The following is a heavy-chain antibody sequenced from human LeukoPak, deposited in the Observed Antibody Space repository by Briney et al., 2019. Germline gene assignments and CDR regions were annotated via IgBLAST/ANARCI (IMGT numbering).Heavy chain of an antibody. J-gene: IGHJ4*02. V-gene: IGHV3-48*04. Sequence: GGSLRLSCAASGFTFSSYSMDWVRQAPGRGLEWVSYIFSSGTTIYYADSVKGRFTISRDNAKNSLYLQMNSLRAEDTAVYYCARDPPFIIGTTFFDYWGQGTLVTVSS. CDR2: IFSSGTTI. CDR1: GFTFSSYS. D-gene: IGHD1-20*01. CDR3: ARDPPFIIGTTFFDY.